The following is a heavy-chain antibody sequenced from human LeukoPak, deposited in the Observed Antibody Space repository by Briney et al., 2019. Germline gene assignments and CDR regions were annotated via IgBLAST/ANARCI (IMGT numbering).Heavy chain of an antibody. CDR1: GGSVSSGSYY. V-gene: IGHV4-61*01. J-gene: IGHJ3*02. CDR3: ARKDPSGTYGAFDI. CDR2: IYYSGST. Sequence: SETLSLTCTVSGGSVSSGSYYWSWIRQPPGKGLEWIGYIYYSGSTNYNPSLKSRVTISVDTSKNQFSLKLSSVAAADTAVYYCARKDPSGTYGAFDIWGQGTMVTVSS. D-gene: IGHD3-10*01.